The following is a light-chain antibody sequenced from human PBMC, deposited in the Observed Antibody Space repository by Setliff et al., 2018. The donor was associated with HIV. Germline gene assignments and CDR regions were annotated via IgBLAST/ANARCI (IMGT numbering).Light chain of an antibody. CDR3: CSYAGNYTWV. J-gene: IGLJ3*02. Sequence: QSALTQPASVSGSPGQSITISCTGTSSDIGRYNLVSWYQQYPGKAPKLMIYQATKRPSGVSNRFSGSKSGNTASLTISGLQAEDEADYYCCSYAGNYTWVFGGGTK. CDR1: SSDIGRYNL. V-gene: IGLV2-23*01. CDR2: QAT.